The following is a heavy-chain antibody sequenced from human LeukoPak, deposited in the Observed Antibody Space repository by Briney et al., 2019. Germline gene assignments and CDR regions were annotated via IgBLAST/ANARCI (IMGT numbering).Heavy chain of an antibody. Sequence: SVKVSCKASGGTFSSYAISWVRQAPGQGLEWRGRIIPILGIANYAQKFQGRVTITADKSTSTAYMELSSLRSEDTAVYYCARDRLPWFGELLPNDYWGQGTLVTVSS. CDR3: ARDRLPWFGELLPNDY. CDR2: IIPILGIA. D-gene: IGHD3-10*01. CDR1: GGTFSSYA. J-gene: IGHJ4*02. V-gene: IGHV1-69*04.